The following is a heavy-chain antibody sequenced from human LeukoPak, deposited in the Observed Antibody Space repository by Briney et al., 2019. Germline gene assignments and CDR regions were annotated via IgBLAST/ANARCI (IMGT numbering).Heavy chain of an antibody. CDR3: AKEGIQLWFEAFDI. Sequence: PGGSLRLSCAASGFTFSSYWMSWVRQAPGKGLEWVANIKQDGSEKYYVDSVKGRFTISRDNAKNSLYLQMNSLRAEDTAVYYCAKEGIQLWFEAFDIWGQGTMVTVSS. V-gene: IGHV3-7*03. J-gene: IGHJ3*02. CDR2: IKQDGSEK. D-gene: IGHD5-18*01. CDR1: GFTFSSYW.